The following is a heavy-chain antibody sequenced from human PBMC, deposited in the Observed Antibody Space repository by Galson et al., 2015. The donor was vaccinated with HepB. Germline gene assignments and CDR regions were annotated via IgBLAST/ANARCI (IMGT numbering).Heavy chain of an antibody. D-gene: IGHD2/OR15-2a*01. Sequence: CAISGDSVSSDSAAWNWIRQSPSRGLEWLGRTYHRSRWYYDYAVSVQSRIIINSDTSKNQFPLQLKSVTPEDTAVYYCARDGYLGLLYYFDYWSQGTLVTVSS. J-gene: IGHJ4*02. CDR1: GDSVSSDSAA. V-gene: IGHV6-1*01. CDR2: TYHRSRWYY. CDR3: ARDGYLGLLYYFDY.